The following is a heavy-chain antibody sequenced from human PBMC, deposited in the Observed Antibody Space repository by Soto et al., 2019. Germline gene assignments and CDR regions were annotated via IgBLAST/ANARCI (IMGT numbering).Heavy chain of an antibody. V-gene: IGHV3-73*01. D-gene: IGHD3-3*01. J-gene: IGHJ4*03. CDR3: SKITYYDDLSRYDFDY. Sequence: GGSLRLSCAASGFTFSGSAMRWVRQASGKGLEWVGRIRSKANSYAKVYAAVVKGSFTICRDDSKNMSYLQMNRLKTEATVLYYWSKITYYDDLSRYDFDYWGQGTMVTVSS. CDR1: GFTFSGSA. CDR2: IRSKANSYAK.